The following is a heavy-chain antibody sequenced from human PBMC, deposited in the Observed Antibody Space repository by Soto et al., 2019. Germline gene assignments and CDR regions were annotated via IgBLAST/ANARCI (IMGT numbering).Heavy chain of an antibody. V-gene: IGHV4-31*03. CDR1: GGSIRSGGYY. J-gene: IGHJ6*03. Sequence: SETLSLTCTVSGGSIRSGGYYWSWIRQHPGKGLEWIGYIYYSGSTYYNPSLKSRVTISVDTSKNQFSLKLSSVTAADTAVYYCARKVAATVGYYYYMDVWGKGTTVTVSS. CDR3: ARKVAATVGYYYYMDV. CDR2: IYYSGST. D-gene: IGHD2-15*01.